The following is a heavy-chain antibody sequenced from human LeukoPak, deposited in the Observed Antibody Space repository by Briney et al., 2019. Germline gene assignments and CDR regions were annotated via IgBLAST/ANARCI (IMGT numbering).Heavy chain of an antibody. CDR2: ISAYNGNT. CDR1: GYTFTSYG. Sequence: ASVKVSCKASGYTFTSYGISWVRQAPGQGLEWMVWISAYNGNTNYAQKLQGRVTMTTHTSTSTAYMELRSLRSDDTAVYYCARDRRAVVGAPDAFDIWGQGTMVTVSS. J-gene: IGHJ3*02. CDR3: ARDRRAVVGAPDAFDI. D-gene: IGHD1-26*01. V-gene: IGHV1-18*01.